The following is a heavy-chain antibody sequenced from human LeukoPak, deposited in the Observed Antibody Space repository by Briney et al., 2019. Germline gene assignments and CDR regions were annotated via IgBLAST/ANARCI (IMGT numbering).Heavy chain of an antibody. V-gene: IGHV1-18*01. D-gene: IGHD6-19*01. CDR2: ISAYNGNT. Sequence: GASVKVSCKASGYTLTSYGISWVRQAPGQGLEWMGWISAYNGNTNYAQKLQGRITMTTDTSTSTAYMELSSLRSEDTAAYYCARDSRPSHSSGWYGHFDYWGQGTLVTVSS. J-gene: IGHJ4*02. CDR1: GYTLTSYG. CDR3: ARDSRPSHSSGWYGHFDY.